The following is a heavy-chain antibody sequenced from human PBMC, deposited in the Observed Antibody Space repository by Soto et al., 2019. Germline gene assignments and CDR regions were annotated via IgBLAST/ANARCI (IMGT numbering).Heavy chain of an antibody. V-gene: IGHV4-31*03. CDR3: ARDCGGGSCYGW. J-gene: IGHJ4*02. D-gene: IGHD2-15*01. Sequence: SDTLSLTFTVSGCSINSGGYYWSWILQHPGKGLEWIGYIYYSGSTYYNPSLKSRVTISVDTSKNQFSLKLSSVTAADTAVYYCARDCGGGSCYGWWGQGTLVSVSS. CDR1: GCSINSGGYY. CDR2: IYYSGST.